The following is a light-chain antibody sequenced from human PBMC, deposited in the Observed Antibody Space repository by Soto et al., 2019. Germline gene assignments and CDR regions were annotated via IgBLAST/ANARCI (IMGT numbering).Light chain of an antibody. J-gene: IGKJ4*01. CDR3: QQRSNSPPS. V-gene: IGKV3-11*01. Sequence: EIVLTQSPATLSLSPGERATLSCRASQSVSSYLAWYQQKPGQAPRLLIYDASNRATGIPARFSGSGSGTDFTLTISSLEPEDFAVYYCQQRSNSPPSFGRGTKVEIK. CDR1: QSVSSY. CDR2: DAS.